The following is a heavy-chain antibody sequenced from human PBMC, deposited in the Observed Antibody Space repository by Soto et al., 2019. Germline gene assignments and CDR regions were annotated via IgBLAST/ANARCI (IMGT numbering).Heavy chain of an antibody. Sequence: SETLSLTCTVSGDSINDYYWTWIRQPPGKGLEWIGCIYYSGSTNYNPSLKSRVTISVDTSKNQFSLKLSSVTAADTAVYYCARDSSGWLYYFDYWGQGTLVTVSS. J-gene: IGHJ4*02. CDR2: IYYSGST. CDR3: ARDSSGWLYYFDY. CDR1: GDSINDYY. V-gene: IGHV4-59*01. D-gene: IGHD6-19*01.